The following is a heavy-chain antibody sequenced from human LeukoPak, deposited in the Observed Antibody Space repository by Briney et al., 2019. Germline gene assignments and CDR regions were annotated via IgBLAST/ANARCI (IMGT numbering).Heavy chain of an antibody. CDR2: IYTSGTN. V-gene: IGHV4-4*07. CDR3: AGGVYPHSCYCMDV. J-gene: IGHJ6*03. D-gene: IGHD5/OR15-5a*01. Sequence: SETLSLTCTVSGGSISSYYWSWIRQPAGRGLEWIGRIYTSGTNNYNPSLRSRVTMSVDTSKNQISLKLTTVTAADTAVYYCAGGVYPHSCYCMDVWGKGTTVTVSS. CDR1: GGSISSYY.